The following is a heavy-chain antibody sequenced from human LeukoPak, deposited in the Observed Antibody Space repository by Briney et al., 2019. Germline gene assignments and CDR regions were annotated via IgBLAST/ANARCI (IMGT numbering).Heavy chain of an antibody. Sequence: GSLRLSCAASGFTFSSYGMRWVRQAPGKGLEWVAVIWYDGSNKYYADSVKGRFTISRDNSKNTLYLQMNSLRAEDTAVYYCACRSWGGGYYFDYWGQGTLVTVSS. CDR1: GFTFSSYG. J-gene: IGHJ4*02. V-gene: IGHV3-33*01. CDR2: IWYDGSNK. D-gene: IGHD3-10*01. CDR3: ACRSWGGGYYFDY.